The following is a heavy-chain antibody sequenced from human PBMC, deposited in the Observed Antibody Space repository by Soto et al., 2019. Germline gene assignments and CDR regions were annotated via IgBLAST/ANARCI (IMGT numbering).Heavy chain of an antibody. Sequence: LKISCKGSGYSFTSYWISWVRQMPGKGLEWMGRIDPSDSYTNYSPSFQGHVTISADKSISTAYLQWSSLKASDTAMYYCASQKITIFGVDYDGWGQGTLVTVSS. CDR2: IDPSDSYT. V-gene: IGHV5-10-1*01. J-gene: IGHJ4*02. CDR1: GYSFTSYW. CDR3: ASQKITIFGVDYDG. D-gene: IGHD3-3*01.